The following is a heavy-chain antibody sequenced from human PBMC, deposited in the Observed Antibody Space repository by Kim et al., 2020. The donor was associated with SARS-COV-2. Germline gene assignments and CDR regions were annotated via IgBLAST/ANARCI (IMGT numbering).Heavy chain of an antibody. Sequence: SETLSLTCAVYGGSFSGYYWSWIRQPPGKGLEWIGEINHSGSTNYNPSLKSRVTISVDTSKNQFSLKLSSVTAADTAVYYCARGLPHRDRWLSTTFCDYWGQGTLVTVSS. CDR2: INHSGST. J-gene: IGHJ4*02. CDR1: GGSFSGYY. CDR3: ARGLPHRDRWLSTTFCDY. V-gene: IGHV4-34*01. D-gene: IGHD3-22*01.